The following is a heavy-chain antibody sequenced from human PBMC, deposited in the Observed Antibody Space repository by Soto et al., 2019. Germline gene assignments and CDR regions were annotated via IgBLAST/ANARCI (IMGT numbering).Heavy chain of an antibody. V-gene: IGHV4-59*01. Sequence: SETLSLTCTVSGGSISSYYWSWIRQPPGKGLEWIWYIYYSGSTNYNPSLKSRVTISVDTSKNQFSLKLSSVTAADTAVYYCARVWGGAFDIWGQGTMVT. CDR3: ARVWGGAFDI. D-gene: IGHD3-10*01. J-gene: IGHJ3*02. CDR2: IYYSGST. CDR1: GGSISSYY.